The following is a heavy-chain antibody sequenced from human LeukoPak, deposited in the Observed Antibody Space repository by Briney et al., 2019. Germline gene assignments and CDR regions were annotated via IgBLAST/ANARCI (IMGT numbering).Heavy chain of an antibody. V-gene: IGHV1-2*02. CDR3: ARGNGFWAPLSY. CDR2: INPNSGGT. Sequence: ASVKVSCKASGYTFTGYYMHWVRRAPGQGLEWMGWINPNSGGTNYAQKFQGRVTMTRDTSISTAYMELSSLTSEDTAVYSCARGNGFWAPLSYWGQGTLVTVSS. CDR1: GYTFTGYY. J-gene: IGHJ4*02. D-gene: IGHD3-10*01.